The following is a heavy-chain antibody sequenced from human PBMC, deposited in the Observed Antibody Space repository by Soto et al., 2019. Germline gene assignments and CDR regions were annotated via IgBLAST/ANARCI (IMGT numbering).Heavy chain of an antibody. Sequence: GESLKISWKGSGYSFTSYWIGWVRQMPGKGLEWMGIIYPGDSDTRYSPSFQGQVTISADKSISTAYLQWSSLKASDTAMYYCARLPTYYYYYMDVWGKGTTVTVSS. J-gene: IGHJ6*03. CDR2: IYPGDSDT. V-gene: IGHV5-51*01. CDR3: ARLPTYYYYYMDV. CDR1: GYSFTSYW.